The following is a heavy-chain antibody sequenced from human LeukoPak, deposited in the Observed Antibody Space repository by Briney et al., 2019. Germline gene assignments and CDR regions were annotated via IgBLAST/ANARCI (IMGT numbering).Heavy chain of an antibody. CDR3: ARSDGSGSYYSDY. J-gene: IGHJ4*02. D-gene: IGHD3-10*01. V-gene: IGHV4-39*07. CDR2: AYYTGSA. CDR1: GGSISNSDYY. Sequence: PSETLSLTCTVSGGSISNSDYYWGWIRQPPGKGLEWIGSAYYTGSAYPASSLKSRVTISVDTSKNQFSLKLSSVTAADTAVYYCARSDGSGSYYSDYWGQGTLVTVSS.